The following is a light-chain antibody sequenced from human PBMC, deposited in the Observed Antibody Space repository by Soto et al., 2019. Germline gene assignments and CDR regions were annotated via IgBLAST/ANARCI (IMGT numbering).Light chain of an antibody. J-gene: IGKJ3*01. V-gene: IGKV1-6*01. CDR2: AAS. Sequence: AIQMTQSPSSLSASVGDRVTITCRASQGIRNDLDWFQQKPGKAPKLLIYAASNLQSGVPARFSGSGSGTDFTLNISSLQPEDFATYYCLQKYFPPFTFGPGTKVDIK. CDR1: QGIRND. CDR3: LQKYFPPFT.